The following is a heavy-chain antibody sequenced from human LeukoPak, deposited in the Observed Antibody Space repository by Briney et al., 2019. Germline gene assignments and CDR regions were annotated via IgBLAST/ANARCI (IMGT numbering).Heavy chain of an antibody. CDR3: ARGPSGSYFDY. D-gene: IGHD1-26*01. CDR1: GYTFTSYG. CDR2: ISAYNGNT. J-gene: IGHJ4*02. V-gene: IGHV1-18*01. Sequence: ASVKVSCKASGYTFTSYGINWVRQAPGQGPEWTGWISAYNGNTNYAQKLQGRVTMTTGTSTSTAYMELRSLRSDDTAVYYCARGPSGSYFDYWGQGTLVTVSS.